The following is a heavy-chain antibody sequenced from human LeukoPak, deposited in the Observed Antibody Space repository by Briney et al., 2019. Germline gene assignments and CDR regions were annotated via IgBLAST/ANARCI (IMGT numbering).Heavy chain of an antibody. J-gene: IGHJ6*02. D-gene: IGHD2-2*01. CDR1: GFTFSSYW. CDR2: INSDGSST. Sequence: GGSLRLSCAASGFTFSSYWMHWVRQAPGKGLVWVSRINSDGSSTSYADSVKGRFTISRDNAKNTLYLQMNSLRAEDTAVYYCARDLQVVPAATSNYYGMDVWGQGTTVTVSS. V-gene: IGHV3-74*01. CDR3: ARDLQVVPAATSNYYGMDV.